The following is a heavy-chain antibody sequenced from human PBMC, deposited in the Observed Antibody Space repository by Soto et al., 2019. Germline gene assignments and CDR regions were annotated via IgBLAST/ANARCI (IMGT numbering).Heavy chain of an antibody. D-gene: IGHD5-12*01. CDR1: GFTFSSYA. Sequence: EVQLLESGGGLVQPGGSLRLSCAASGFTFSSYAMSWVRQAPGKGLEWVSGISGSGGSTYYADSVKGRFTITRDNSKNTLHLQMTSLRAEDTAVYYCAKRVDTIMGVNYYYYYMDVWGKGTTVTVSS. CDR3: AKRVDTIMGVNYYYYYMDV. V-gene: IGHV3-23*01. CDR2: ISGSGGST. J-gene: IGHJ6*03.